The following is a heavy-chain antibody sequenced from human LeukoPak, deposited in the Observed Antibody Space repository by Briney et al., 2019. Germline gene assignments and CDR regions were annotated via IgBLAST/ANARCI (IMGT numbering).Heavy chain of an antibody. V-gene: IGHV1-8*01. CDR3: GRGCAMDV. CDR1: VFTSTFLD. CDR2: MNLNSGKT. J-gene: IGHJ6*02. Sequence: ASMNLTSKATVFTSTFLDTNSVRQATGPGLDWIGWMNLNSGKTGYRQELQGRVTMTTNTSISTAYMELSSLRSEDTAVYYCGRGCAMDVWGQGTTVTVSS.